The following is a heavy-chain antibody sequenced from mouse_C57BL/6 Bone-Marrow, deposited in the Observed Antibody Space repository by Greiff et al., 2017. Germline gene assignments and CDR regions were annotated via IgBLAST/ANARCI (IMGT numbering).Heavy chain of an antibody. V-gene: IGHV1-80*01. D-gene: IGHD1-1*01. CDR3: ARGYGSSYVGAMDY. CDR1: GYAFSNYW. CDR2: IYPGDGDT. J-gene: IGHJ4*01. Sequence: QVQLQQSGAELVKPGASVKISCKASGYAFSNYWMNWVKQRPGKGLEWIGQIYPGDGDTNYNGKFKGKATLTADKSSSTAYMQLSSLTSEDSAVYFCARGYGSSYVGAMDYWGQGTSVTVSS.